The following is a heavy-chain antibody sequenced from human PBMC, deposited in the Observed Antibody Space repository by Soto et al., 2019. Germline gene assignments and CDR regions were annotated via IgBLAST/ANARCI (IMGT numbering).Heavy chain of an antibody. CDR2: FYSSGSI. J-gene: IGHJ5*02. Sequence: SETLSLTCSVSGYSITAGGYYWSWIRQYPGKGLEWIGSFYSSGSIIYNPSLKSRVSISGDTSRNQFSVTLTSAAAADTALYFCARMYSSGSGWFHPWGQGTLVTVSS. CDR3: ARMYSSGSGWFHP. CDR1: GYSITAGGYY. D-gene: IGHD6-19*01. V-gene: IGHV4-31*03.